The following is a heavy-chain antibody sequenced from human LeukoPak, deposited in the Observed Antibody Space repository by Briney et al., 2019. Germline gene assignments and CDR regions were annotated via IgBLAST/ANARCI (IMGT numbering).Heavy chain of an antibody. CDR3: ARDDLTGNHGVDV. CDR1: GGSISSGGYS. CDR2: INHSGST. J-gene: IGHJ6*02. V-gene: IGHV4-30-2*01. Sequence: MSSETLSLTCAVSGGSISSGGYSWSWIRQPPGKGLEWIGEINHSGSTNYNPSLKSRVTVSIDTSRNQFSLKLSSVTAADTAVYYCARDDLTGNHGVDVWGQGTTVTVSS. D-gene: IGHD7-27*01.